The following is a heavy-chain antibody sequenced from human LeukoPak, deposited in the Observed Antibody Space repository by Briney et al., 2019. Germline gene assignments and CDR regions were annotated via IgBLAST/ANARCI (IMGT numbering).Heavy chain of an antibody. D-gene: IGHD6-19*01. V-gene: IGHV3-21*01. CDR3: ARDSSGWYPVVY. CDR1: GFTFSSYW. Sequence: GGSLRLSCAASGFTFSSYWMSWVRQAPGKGLEWVSPISSSSSYIYYADSVKGRFTISRDNAKNSLYLQMNSLRAEDTAVYYCARDSSGWYPVVYWGQGTLVTVSS. J-gene: IGHJ4*02. CDR2: ISSSSSYI.